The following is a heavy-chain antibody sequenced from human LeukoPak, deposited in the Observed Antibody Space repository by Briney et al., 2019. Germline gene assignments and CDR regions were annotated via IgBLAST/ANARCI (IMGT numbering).Heavy chain of an antibody. CDR1: GGSISSYY. V-gene: IGHV4-59*01. CDR3: ARVFWSGYYGSFDY. J-gene: IGHJ4*02. Sequence: SETLSLTCTVSGGSISSYYWSWIRQPPGKGLEWIGYIYYSGSTNYNPSLKSRVTISVDTSKNQFSLKLSSVTAADTAVYYCARVFWSGYYGSFDYWGQGTLVTVSS. CDR2: IYYSGST. D-gene: IGHD3-10*01.